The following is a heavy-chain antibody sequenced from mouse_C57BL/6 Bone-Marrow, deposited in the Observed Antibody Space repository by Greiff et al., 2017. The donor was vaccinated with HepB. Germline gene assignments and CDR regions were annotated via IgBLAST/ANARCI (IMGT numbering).Heavy chain of an antibody. Sequence: EVKLVESVAELVRPGASVKLSCTASGFNIKNTYMHWVQQRPEQGLEWIGRIDPANGTTKYAPKLQGKATITADTSSNTAYLQLSSLTSEDTAIYYCARLYGYSAWCAYWGQGTLVTVSA. CDR1: GFNIKNTY. J-gene: IGHJ3*01. CDR2: IDPANGTT. CDR3: ARLYGYSAWCAY. V-gene: IGHV14-3*01. D-gene: IGHD2-2*01.